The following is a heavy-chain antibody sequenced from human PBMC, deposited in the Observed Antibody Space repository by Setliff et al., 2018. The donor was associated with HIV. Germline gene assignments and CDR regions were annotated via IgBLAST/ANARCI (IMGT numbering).Heavy chain of an antibody. J-gene: IGHJ5*02. V-gene: IGHV3-53*01. CDR2: INNDGGT. Sequence: GGSLRLSCAASGFTVSSNYMSWVRQAPGKGLVWVSRINNDGGTSYADSVKGRFTIFRDNAQNTLYLQMNSLRGEDTAVYYCARTQLYYRFDPWGQGTLVTVPQ. D-gene: IGHD3-10*01. CDR3: ARTQLYYRFDP. CDR1: GFTVSSNY.